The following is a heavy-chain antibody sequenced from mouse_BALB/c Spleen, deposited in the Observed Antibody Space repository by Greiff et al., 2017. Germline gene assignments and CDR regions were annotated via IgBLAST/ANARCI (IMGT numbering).Heavy chain of an antibody. CDR3: AKGGLGRDWFAY. CDR2: IDPFNGGT. V-gene: IGHV1S135*01. CDR1: GYSFTSYY. J-gene: IGHJ3*01. Sequence: VQLQQSGPEPMKPGASVKISCKASGYSFTSYYMHWVKQSHGKSLEWIGYIDPFNGGTSYNQKFKGKATLTVDKSSSTAYMHLSSLTSEDSAVYYCAKGGLGRDWFAYWGQGTLVTVSA. D-gene: IGHD4-1*01.